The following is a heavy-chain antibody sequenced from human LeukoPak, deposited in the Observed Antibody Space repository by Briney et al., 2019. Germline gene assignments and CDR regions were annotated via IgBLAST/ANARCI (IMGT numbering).Heavy chain of an antibody. Sequence: GASVKVSCKASGGTFSSYAISWVRQAPGQGLEWMGGIVPIFGTANYAQKFQGRVTITADESTSTAYMELSSLRSEDTAVYYCARGSDDFWSGYPSDYYYGMDVWGQGTTVTVSS. CDR1: GGTFSSYA. J-gene: IGHJ6*02. CDR3: ARGSDDFWSGYPSDYYYGMDV. V-gene: IGHV1-69*13. D-gene: IGHD3-3*01. CDR2: IVPIFGTA.